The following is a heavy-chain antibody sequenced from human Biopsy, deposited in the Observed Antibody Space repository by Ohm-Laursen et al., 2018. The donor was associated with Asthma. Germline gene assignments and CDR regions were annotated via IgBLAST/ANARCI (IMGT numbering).Heavy chain of an antibody. Sequence: VSSVKVSCKTSGDIFSSFPFSWVRQAPGQGLEWMGGINPLLGSTNYAPRFQGRVTLTADESSSTVYMELSSLSSEDTAVYYCARGYSGSDRIVYYYSGLEVWGQGTTVTVSS. V-gene: IGHV1-69*01. CDR3: ARGYSGSDRIVYYYSGLEV. D-gene: IGHD5-12*01. J-gene: IGHJ6*02. CDR1: GDIFSSFP. CDR2: INPLLGST.